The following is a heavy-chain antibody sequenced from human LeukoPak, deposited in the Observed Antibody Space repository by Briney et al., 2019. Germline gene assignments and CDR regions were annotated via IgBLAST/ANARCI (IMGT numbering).Heavy chain of an antibody. CDR3: AKEGRFVVIPAAVFDY. CDR2: ISGSGGST. V-gene: IGHV3-23*01. CDR1: GFTVSSNY. J-gene: IGHJ4*02. Sequence: PGGSLRLSCAASGFTVSSNYMSWVRQAPGKGLEWVSAISGSGGSTYYADSVKGRFTISRDNSKNTLSLQMNSLRAEDTAVYYCAKEGRFVVIPAAVFDYWGQGTLVTVSS. D-gene: IGHD2-2*01.